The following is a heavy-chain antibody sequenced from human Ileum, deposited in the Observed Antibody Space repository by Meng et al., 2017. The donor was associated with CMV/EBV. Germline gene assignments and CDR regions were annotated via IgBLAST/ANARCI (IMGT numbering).Heavy chain of an antibody. CDR2: IHSSGTYM. D-gene: IGHD4-11*01. Sequence: RGSLRLSCAASGFTFSDYNMNWVRQAPGKGLEWVSLIHSSGTYMFYADSVKGRFTISRDNAKNSLYLQMNSLRVEDTAVYYCVRDNDFSNYYWGQGTLVTVSS. CDR1: GFTFSDYN. J-gene: IGHJ4*02. CDR3: VRDNDFSNYY. V-gene: IGHV3-21*06.